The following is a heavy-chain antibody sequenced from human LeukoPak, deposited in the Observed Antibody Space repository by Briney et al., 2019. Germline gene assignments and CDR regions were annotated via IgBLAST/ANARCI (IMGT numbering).Heavy chain of an antibody. CDR1: GFTFSDYY. Sequence: GGSLRLSCAASGFTFSDYYMSWIRQAPGKGLEWVSYISSSGSTIYYADSVKGRFTISRDNAKNSLYLQMNSLRAEDTAVYYCARISGYSSGWYDSGLDVLTERAFDIWGQGTMVTVSS. CDR3: ARISGYSSGWYDSGLDVLTERAFDI. J-gene: IGHJ3*02. V-gene: IGHV3-11*01. CDR2: ISSSGSTI. D-gene: IGHD6-19*01.